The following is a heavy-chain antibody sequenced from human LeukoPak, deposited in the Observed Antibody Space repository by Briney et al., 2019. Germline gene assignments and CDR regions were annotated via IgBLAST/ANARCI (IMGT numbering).Heavy chain of an antibody. CDR2: INPNSGGT. CDR1: GYTFTGYY. J-gene: IGHJ6*03. D-gene: IGHD3-10*01. Sequence: ASVKVSCKASGYTFTGYYTHWVRQAPGQGLEWMGWINPNSGGTNYAQKFQGRVTMTRDTSISTAYMELSRLRSDDTAVYYCARDHYYYGSGSYYNVRYYYMDVWGKGTTVTVSS. V-gene: IGHV1-2*02. CDR3: ARDHYYYGSGSYYNVRYYYMDV.